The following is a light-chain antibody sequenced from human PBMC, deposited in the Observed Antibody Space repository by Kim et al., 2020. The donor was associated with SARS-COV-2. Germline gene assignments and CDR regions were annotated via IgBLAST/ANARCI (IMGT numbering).Light chain of an antibody. CDR3: ASGDDRLSGQV. V-gene: IGLV1-44*01. J-gene: IGLJ3*02. CDR1: NFNIVTNT. CDR2: SND. Sequence: GQRVTISCSGGNFNIVTNTVHWYQQLPGTAPKLVIYSNDQRHSGVPDRFSASKSGTSASQAISGLQSEDEALYLCASGDDRLSGQVFGGGTQLTVL.